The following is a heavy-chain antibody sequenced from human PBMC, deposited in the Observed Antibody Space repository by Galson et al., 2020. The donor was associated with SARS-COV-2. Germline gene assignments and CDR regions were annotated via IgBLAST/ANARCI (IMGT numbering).Heavy chain of an antibody. CDR3: ARDGGQFDFASGSPDY. D-gene: IGHD3-10*01. CDR2: ISYDGNNK. V-gene: IGHV3-30*04. J-gene: IGHJ4*02. Sequence: GESLKISCAASEFTFSSHSMHWVRQAPGKGLEWVAVISYDGNNKYYADSVKGRFTISRDNSKNTLYLQMNSLRAEDTAVYYCARDGGQFDFASGSPDYWGQGTLVTVSS. CDR1: EFTFSSHS.